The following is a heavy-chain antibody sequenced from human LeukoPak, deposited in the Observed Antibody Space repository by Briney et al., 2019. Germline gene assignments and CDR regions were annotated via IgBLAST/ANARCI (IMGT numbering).Heavy chain of an antibody. J-gene: IGHJ3*02. CDR1: GGSLTTYY. CDR3: ASPNDSGTYNRAFDI. D-gene: IGHD3-10*01. CDR2: INYSGTT. V-gene: IGHV4-59*01. Sequence: PLETLSLTCTVSGGSLTTYYWSWIRQPPGQGLEWIGDINYSGTTNNNPSLKSRVTISVDTSKNQFSLKLTSVTAADTAVYYCASPNDSGTYNRAFDIWGQGTMVTVSS.